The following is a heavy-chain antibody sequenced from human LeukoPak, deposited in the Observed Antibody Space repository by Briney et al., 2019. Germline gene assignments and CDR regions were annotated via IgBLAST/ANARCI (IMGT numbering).Heavy chain of an antibody. CDR3: ARDGGYRSGGTCRCYFDY. D-gene: IGHD2-15*01. CDR1: GDSVSSNSAA. J-gene: IGHJ4*02. CDR2: TYYRSKWYN. Sequence: SQTLSLTCAISGDSVSSNSAAWNWIRQSPSRGLEWLGRTYYRSKWYNDYAVSVKSRITINPDTSKNQFSLQLNSVTPEDTAVYYCARDGGYRSGGTCRCYFDYWGQGTLVTVSS. V-gene: IGHV6-1*01.